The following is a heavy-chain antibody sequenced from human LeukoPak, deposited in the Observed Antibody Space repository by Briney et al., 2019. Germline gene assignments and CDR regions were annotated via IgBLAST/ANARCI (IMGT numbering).Heavy chain of an antibody. CDR1: GFTFSSYA. D-gene: IGHD2-2*02. Sequence: PGGSLRLSCAASGFTFSSYAMSWVRQAPGKGLEWVSAISGSGGATYYADSVKDRFTISRDNSKSTLYLQMDGLRAEDTAVYYCARRGYCSSTSCYNMGAFDIWGQGTMVTVSS. CDR3: ARRGYCSSTSCYNMGAFDI. CDR2: ISGSGGAT. V-gene: IGHV3-23*01. J-gene: IGHJ3*02.